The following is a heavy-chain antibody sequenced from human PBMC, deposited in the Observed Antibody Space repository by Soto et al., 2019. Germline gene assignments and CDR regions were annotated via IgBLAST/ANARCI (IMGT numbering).Heavy chain of an antibody. Sequence: ASVEVSCKASGYTFTSYGISWVRQAPGQGLEWMGWISAYNGNTNYAQKLQGRVTMTTDTSTSTAYMELRSLRSDDTAVYYCARPHSSGYYPDYWGLGTLVTVSS. J-gene: IGHJ4*02. V-gene: IGHV1-18*04. CDR3: ARPHSSGYYPDY. D-gene: IGHD3-22*01. CDR2: ISAYNGNT. CDR1: GYTFTSYG.